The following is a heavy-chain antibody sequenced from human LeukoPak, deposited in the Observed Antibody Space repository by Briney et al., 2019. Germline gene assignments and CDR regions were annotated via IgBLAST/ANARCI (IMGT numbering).Heavy chain of an antibody. CDR3: ARHPTPTAMGPFDY. CDR1: GGSISSSSYY. V-gene: IGHV4-61*05. D-gene: IGHD5-18*01. CDR2: IYYSGST. Sequence: PSETLSLTCTASGGSISSSSYYWSWIRQPPGKGLEWIGYIYYSGSTNYNPSLKSRVTISVDTSKNQFSPKLSSVTAADTAVYYCARHPTPTAMGPFDYWGQGTLVTVSS. J-gene: IGHJ4*02.